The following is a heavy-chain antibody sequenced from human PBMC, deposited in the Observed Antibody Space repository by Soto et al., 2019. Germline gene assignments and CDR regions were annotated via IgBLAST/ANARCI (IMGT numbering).Heavy chain of an antibody. CDR1: GGSFSAYY. CDR3: ARRPYSSSLNWFDP. Sequence: QVQLQQWGAGLLKPSETLSLTCAVYGGSFSAYYWSWIRQPPGQGLEWIGEIKHSGRTNYNPSLMCRVTISVDPSKNQFSLKLSSVTAADTAVYYCARRPYSSSLNWFDPWGQGTVVTVSS. V-gene: IGHV4-34*01. CDR2: IKHSGRT. D-gene: IGHD6-6*01. J-gene: IGHJ5*02.